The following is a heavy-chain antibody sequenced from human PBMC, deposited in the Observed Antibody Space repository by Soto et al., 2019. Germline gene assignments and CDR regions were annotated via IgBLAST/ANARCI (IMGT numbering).Heavy chain of an antibody. CDR3: GGSGTKSLRDWFDP. V-gene: IGHV4-4*07. CDR1: GASISGFY. J-gene: IGHJ5*02. D-gene: IGHD1-1*01. CDR2: IYATGAT. Sequence: PSETLSLTCTVSGASISGFYWGWIRKSAGKGLEWIGRIYATGATAYNPSLKSRVMMSVHTSKKQFSLKLRPVTAADTAVFYFGGSGTKSLRDWFDPWGQGISVTVSS.